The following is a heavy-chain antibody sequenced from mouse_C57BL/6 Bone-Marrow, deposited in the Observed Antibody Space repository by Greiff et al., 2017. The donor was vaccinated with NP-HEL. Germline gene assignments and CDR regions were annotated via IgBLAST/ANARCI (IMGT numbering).Heavy chain of an antibody. CDR3: ATGGGQLWSYFDY. CDR1: GYTFTSYT. D-gene: IGHD3-3*01. V-gene: IGHV1-4*01. CDR2: INPSSGYT. J-gene: IGHJ2*01. Sequence: VQRVESGAELARPGASVKMSCKASGYTFTSYTMHWVKQRPGQGLEWIGYINPSSGYTKYNQKFKDKATLTADKSSSTAYMQLSSLTSEDSAVYYCATGGGQLWSYFDYWGQGTTLTVSS.